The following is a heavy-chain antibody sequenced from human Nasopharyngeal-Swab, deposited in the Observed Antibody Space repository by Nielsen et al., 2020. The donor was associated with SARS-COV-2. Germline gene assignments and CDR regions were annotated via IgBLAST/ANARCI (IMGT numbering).Heavy chain of an antibody. Sequence: SETLSLTCAVSGGSISSGGYSWSWIRQPPGKGLEWIGYIYHSGSIYYNPSLKSRVTISVDRSKNQFSLKLSSVTAADTAVYYCARGGVVPWFDYWGQGTLVTVSS. D-gene: IGHD3-3*01. CDR2: IYHSGSI. J-gene: IGHJ4*02. CDR3: ARGGVVPWFDY. V-gene: IGHV4-30-2*01. CDR1: GGSISSGGYS.